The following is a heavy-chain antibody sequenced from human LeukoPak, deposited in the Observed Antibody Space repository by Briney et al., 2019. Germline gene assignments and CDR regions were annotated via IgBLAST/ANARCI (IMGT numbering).Heavy chain of an antibody. CDR3: AKGGRGWQYYFDY. J-gene: IGHJ4*02. CDR1: GCTFRSYT. CDR2: ISGSGNTT. V-gene: IGHV3-23*01. D-gene: IGHD6-19*01. Sequence: PGGSLRLCCAASGCTFRSYTMSWVRQAPGTGLEWVSNISGSGNTTNYADSVKGRFTISRDNSKNTLYLQMNSLRAEDTAVYYCAKGGRGWQYYFDYWGQGTLVTVSS.